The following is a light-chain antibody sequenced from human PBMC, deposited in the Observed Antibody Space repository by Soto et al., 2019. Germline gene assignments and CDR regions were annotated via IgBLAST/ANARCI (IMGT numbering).Light chain of an antibody. CDR1: SSDVGGYKY. V-gene: IGLV2-14*01. CDR2: DVS. Sequence: QSVLTQPASVSGSPGQSIAISCTGTSSDVGGYKYVSWYQQHPGKAPKLMIYDVSNRPSGVSNRFSGSKSGSTASLTISGLQAEDEADYYCSSYTSSSTVVFGGGTKLTVL. J-gene: IGLJ2*01. CDR3: SSYTSSSTVV.